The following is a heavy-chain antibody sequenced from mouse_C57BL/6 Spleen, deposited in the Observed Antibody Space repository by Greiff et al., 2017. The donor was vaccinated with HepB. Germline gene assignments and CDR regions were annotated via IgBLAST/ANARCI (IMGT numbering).Heavy chain of an antibody. D-gene: IGHD1-1*01. CDR2: IYPGDGDT. CDR1: GYAFSSYW. J-gene: IGHJ4*01. V-gene: IGHV1-80*01. CDR3: ARYYGRSYYAMDY. Sequence: QVHVKQSGAELVKPGASVKISCKASGYAFSSYWMNWVKQRPGKGLEWIGQIYPGDGDTNYNGKFKGKATLTADKSSSTAYMQLSSLTSEDSAVYFCARYYGRSYYAMDYWGQGTSVTVSS.